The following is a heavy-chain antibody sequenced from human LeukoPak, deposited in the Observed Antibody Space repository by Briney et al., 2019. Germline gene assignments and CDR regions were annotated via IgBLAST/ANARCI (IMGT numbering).Heavy chain of an antibody. V-gene: IGHV3-30*02. CDR3: AKDKVNPNYDYVWGSSEFDY. D-gene: IGHD3-16*01. Sequence: GGSLRLSCAASGFTFSSYAMHWVRQAPGKGLEWVAFIRYDGSNKYYADSVKGRFTISRDNSKNTLYLQMNSLRAEDTAVYYCAKDKVNPNYDYVWGSSEFDYWGQGTLVTVSS. CDR2: IRYDGSNK. CDR1: GFTFSSYA. J-gene: IGHJ4*02.